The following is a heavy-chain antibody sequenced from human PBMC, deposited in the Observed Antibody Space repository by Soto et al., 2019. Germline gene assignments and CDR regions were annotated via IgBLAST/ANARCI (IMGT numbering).Heavy chain of an antibody. CDR2: IDPSDSYT. D-gene: IGHD5-12*01. V-gene: IGHV5-10-1*01. Sequence: PGESLKISCKGSGYSFTSYWISWVRQMPGKGLEWMGRIDPSDSYTNYSPSFQGHVTISADKSISTAYLQWSSLKASDTAMYYCARRSLTTSGYEIYYYYYGMDVWGQGTTVTVSS. CDR1: GYSFTSYW. J-gene: IGHJ6*02. CDR3: ARRSLTTSGYEIYYYYYGMDV.